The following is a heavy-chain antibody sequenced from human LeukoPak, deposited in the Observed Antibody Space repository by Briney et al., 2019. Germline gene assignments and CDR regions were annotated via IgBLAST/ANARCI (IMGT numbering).Heavy chain of an antibody. J-gene: IGHJ3*02. CDR3: AREDGTSMDNAFDI. V-gene: IGHV4-39*07. CDR2: IYYSGST. D-gene: IGHD5-18*01. CDR1: GGSISSSSYY. Sequence: SETLSLTCTVSGGSISSSSYYWGWIRQPPGKGLEWIGSIYYSGSTYSNPSLKSRVTISEDPSKNQFSLKLSSVTAADTAVYYCAREDGTSMDNAFDIWGQGTMVTVSS.